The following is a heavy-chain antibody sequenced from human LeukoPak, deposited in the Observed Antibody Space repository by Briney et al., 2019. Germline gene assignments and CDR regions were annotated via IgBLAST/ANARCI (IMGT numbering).Heavy chain of an antibody. J-gene: IGHJ4*02. V-gene: IGHV4-59*01. CDR3: ARRGTWYEFDY. CDR2: IYYSGST. Sequence: SETLSLTCTVSGGSINNYYWSWIRQPPGKGLEWIGYIYYSGSTNYNPSLKSRVTISVDTSKNQFSLKLSSVTAADTAVYYCARRGTWYEFDYWGQGTLVTVSS. CDR1: GGSINNYY. D-gene: IGHD1-14*01.